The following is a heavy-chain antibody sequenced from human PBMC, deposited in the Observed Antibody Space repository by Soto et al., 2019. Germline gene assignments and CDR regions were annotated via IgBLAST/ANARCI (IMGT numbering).Heavy chain of an antibody. CDR3: AKEGRGRASCYTDVDS. D-gene: IGHD2-15*01. CDR2: ISGSDNST. J-gene: IGHJ4*02. V-gene: IGHV3-23*01. CDR1: GFSFNSNA. Sequence: EVQLLESGGGLVQPGGCLRLSCAASGFSFNSNAMNWFRQTPGKGLEWVSVISGSDNSTYYADSVKGRFTTSRDNSKNTLYLQMNSLRAEDTAVYYFAKEGRGRASCYTDVDSWGQGTLVTVSP.